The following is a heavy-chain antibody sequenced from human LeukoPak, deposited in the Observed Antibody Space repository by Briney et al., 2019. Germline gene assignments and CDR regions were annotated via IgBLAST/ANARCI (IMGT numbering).Heavy chain of an antibody. J-gene: IGHJ4*01. CDR3: ATLHVH. Sequence: GGSLRLSCAASGFTISPYAMHWVRQAPGKGLEWVAVISHDGSNKYYADSVKGRFTISRDNSKNTLYLQMNNLRPEDSAVFYCATLHVHWGHGTLVTVSS. V-gene: IGHV3-30-3*01. CDR2: ISHDGSNK. CDR1: GFTISPYA. D-gene: IGHD6-6*01.